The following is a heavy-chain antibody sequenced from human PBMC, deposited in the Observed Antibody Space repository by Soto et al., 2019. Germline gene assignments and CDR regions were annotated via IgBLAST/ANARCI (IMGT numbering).Heavy chain of an antibody. D-gene: IGHD6-19*01. CDR1: GYTFVNYA. CDR3: ARDGTYASGWYSKTTYTLDV. J-gene: IGHJ6*02. V-gene: IGHV1-3*01. CDR2: ITVGNGNS. Sequence: GGSVKVSCKASGYTFVNYAMHWVRQAPGQRLEWVGWITVGNGNSRCSENLRGRVAFTRDTSASTAYMELSSLRSEDTSVYYCARDGTYASGWYSKTTYTLDVWGQGXTVTVSS.